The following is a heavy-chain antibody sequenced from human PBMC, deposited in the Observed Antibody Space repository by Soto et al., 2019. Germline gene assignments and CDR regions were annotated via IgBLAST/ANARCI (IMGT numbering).Heavy chain of an antibody. D-gene: IGHD2-15*01. CDR2: ISSSSSYI. V-gene: IGHV3-21*01. Sequence: GGSLILSCAASGFTFSSYSMNWVRQAPGKGLEWVSSISSSSSYIYYADSVMGRFTISRDNAKNSLYLQMNSLRAEDTAVYYCARALRPPYCSGGSCYSYAFDIWGQGTMVTVSS. CDR3: ARALRPPYCSGGSCYSYAFDI. J-gene: IGHJ3*02. CDR1: GFTFSSYS.